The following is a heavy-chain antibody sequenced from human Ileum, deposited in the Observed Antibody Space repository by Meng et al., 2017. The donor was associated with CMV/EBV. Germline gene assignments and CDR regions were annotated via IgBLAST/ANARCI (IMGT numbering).Heavy chain of an antibody. V-gene: IGHV3-15*01. CDR3: TTGRAH. Sequence: VQLVESGGDLIKLGGSLRLSFAASGFTFTDAWMSWVRQAPGKGLEWVGRIKAKADGGTTEYPAPVKGRFTISRDDSKNTLFLQMNSLKTEDTAVYYCTTGRAHWGQGTLVTVSS. CDR1: GFTFTDAW. J-gene: IGHJ4*02. CDR2: IKAKADGGTT.